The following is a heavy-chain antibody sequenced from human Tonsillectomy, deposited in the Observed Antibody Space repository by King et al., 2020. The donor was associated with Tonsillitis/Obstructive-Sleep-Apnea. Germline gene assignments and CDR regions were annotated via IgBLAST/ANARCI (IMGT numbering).Heavy chain of an antibody. V-gene: IGHV3-9*01. CDR2: ISWNSGSI. J-gene: IGHJ4*02. D-gene: IGHD3-22*01. Sequence: VQLVESGGGLVQPGRSLRLSCAASGFTFDDYAMHWVRQAPGKGLEWVSGISWNSGSIGYADSVKGRFIISRDNAKNSLYLQMNSLRAEDTALYYCAKEKPHGDGSGIGCYHRRFDYWGKGFLVTVSS. CDR3: AKEKPHGDGSGIGCYHRRFDY. CDR1: GFTFDDYA.